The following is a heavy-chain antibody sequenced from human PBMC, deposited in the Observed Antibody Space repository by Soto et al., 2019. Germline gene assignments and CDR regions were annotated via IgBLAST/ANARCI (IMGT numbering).Heavy chain of an antibody. V-gene: IGHV1-8*01. CDR3: ARIGITMVRGRLYYYYYMDV. CDR1: GYTFTRDD. CDR2: MNPNSGNT. D-gene: IGHD3-10*01. Sequence: ASVKVSFKTSGYTFTRDDINCVRQATRQGLEWMGWMNPNSGNTGYAQKFQGRVTMTRNTSISTAYMELSSLRSEDTAVYYCARIGITMVRGRLYYYYYMDVWGKGTTVTVSS. J-gene: IGHJ6*03.